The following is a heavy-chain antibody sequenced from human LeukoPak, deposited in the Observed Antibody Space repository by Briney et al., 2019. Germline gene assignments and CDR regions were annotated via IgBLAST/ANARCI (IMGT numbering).Heavy chain of an antibody. CDR3: VRDWDHFDFDS. D-gene: IGHD3-9*01. CDR1: GFTFSSYS. Sequence: GGSLRLSCAASGFTFSSYSMNWVRQAPGKGLVWVSRIKGDGSHTIYADSVKGRFTISRDNAKNTLYLQMKSLRAEDTAVYYCVRDWDHFDFDSWGLGTLVTVSS. J-gene: IGHJ5*01. V-gene: IGHV3-74*01. CDR2: IKGDGSHT.